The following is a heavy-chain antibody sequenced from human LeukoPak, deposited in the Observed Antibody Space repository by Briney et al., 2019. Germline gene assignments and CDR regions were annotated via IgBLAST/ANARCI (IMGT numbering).Heavy chain of an antibody. J-gene: IGHJ4*02. CDR3: AREWGGAWGFGELSFDY. D-gene: IGHD3-10*01. V-gene: IGHV1-2*04. Sequence: GASVKVSCKASGGTFSSYAISWVRQAPGQGLEWMGWINPNSGGTNYAQKFQGWVTMTRDTSISTAYMELSRLRSDDTAVYYCAREWGGAWGFGELSFDYWGQGTLVTVSS. CDR1: GGTFSSYA. CDR2: INPNSGGT.